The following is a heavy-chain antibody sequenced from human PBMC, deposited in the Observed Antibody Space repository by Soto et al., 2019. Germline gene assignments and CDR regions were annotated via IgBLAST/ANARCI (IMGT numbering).Heavy chain of an antibody. Sequence: QLQLQESGPGLVKPSQTLSLTCTFSGGSINSGDYYWSWIRQPPGQGLEWIGYIYHNGSTNYNPSLKRWFIILMDTSKNQFSLRLRSVPAADTAVYYCTRDQYYYGSGTYRYYLYFGMGIWCSGNRVSVSS. CDR1: GGSINSGDYY. CDR3: TRDQYYYGSGTYRYYLYFGMGI. CDR2: IYHNGST. D-gene: IGHD3-10*01. J-gene: IGHJ6*02. V-gene: IGHV4-30-4*01.